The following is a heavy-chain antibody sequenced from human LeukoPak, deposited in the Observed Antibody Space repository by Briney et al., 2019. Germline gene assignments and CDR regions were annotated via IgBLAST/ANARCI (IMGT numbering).Heavy chain of an antibody. V-gene: IGHV3-23*01. CDR3: AKSSGYDFLAFDY. CDR1: GFTFSSYA. Sequence: GGSLRLSCAASGFTFSSYAMSWVRQAPGKGLEWVSAMSGVGGHTYDSDSVKGRFTISRDNSKKTLYLQMKSLRAEDTAVYYCAKSSGYDFLAFDYWGQGTLVTVSS. J-gene: IGHJ4*02. D-gene: IGHD3-3*01. CDR2: MSGVGGHT.